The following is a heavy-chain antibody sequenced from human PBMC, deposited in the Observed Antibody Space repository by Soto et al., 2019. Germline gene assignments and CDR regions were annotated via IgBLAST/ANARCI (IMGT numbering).Heavy chain of an antibody. CDR2: INPKNGGT. CDR3: ATDDGQYFGSV. J-gene: IGHJ1*01. CDR1: GYTMTAHF. V-gene: IGHV1-2*02. Sequence: QVQLVQSGAAVRKPGASVKISCKASGYTMTAHFLHWVRQAPGRGLEWMGWINPKNGGTDYPQKFQDRVSMTRDTSINTAYIQLNRLTSDDTAVYFCATDDGQYFGSVWGQGTLV. D-gene: IGHD3-10*01.